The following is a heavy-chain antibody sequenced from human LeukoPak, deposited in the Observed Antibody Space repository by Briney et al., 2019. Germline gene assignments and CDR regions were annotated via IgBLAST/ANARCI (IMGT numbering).Heavy chain of an antibody. J-gene: IGHJ4*01. V-gene: IGHV3-48*04. CDR3: ARQLGYCAAGTCYFDS. Sequence: QTGGSLRLSCAASGFAISTYAMAWGRQAPGKGLEWISSLSSGRSPSYSDSLEGRLTMSSDNARNTLYLQMDNLRGEDTAMYYCARQLGYCAAGTCYFDSWGHGTQVTVSS. CDR1: GFAISTYA. CDR2: LSSGRSP. D-gene: IGHD2-8*02.